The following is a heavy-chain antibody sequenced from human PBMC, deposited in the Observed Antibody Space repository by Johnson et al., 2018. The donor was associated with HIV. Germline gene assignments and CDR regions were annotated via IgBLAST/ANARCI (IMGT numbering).Heavy chain of an antibody. J-gene: IGHJ3*02. V-gene: IGHV3-7*05. CDR3: VRDDGSNYESFDI. Sequence: EVQLVESGGGLVQPGGSLRLSCEASGFTFTNYWMSWVRQAPGKGLEWVADIKQDGSEKYYLDSVKGRFTISRDNAKKSLYLQMNNRRAEDTAVYYCVRDDGSNYESFDIGGQWTMVAVSS. CDR1: GFTFTNYW. D-gene: IGHD3-16*01. CDR2: IKQDGSEK.